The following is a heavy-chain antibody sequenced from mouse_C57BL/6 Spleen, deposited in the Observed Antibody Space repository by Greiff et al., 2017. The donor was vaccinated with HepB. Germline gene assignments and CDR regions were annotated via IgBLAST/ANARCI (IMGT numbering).Heavy chain of an antibody. Sequence: QVQLQQSGPELVKPGASVKISCKASGYAFSSSWLNWVKQRPGKGLEWIGRIYPGDGDTNYNGKFKGKATLTADKSSSTAYMQLSSLTSEDSAVYCCARWLLHGYFDVWGTGTTVTVSS. D-gene: IGHD2-3*01. CDR2: IYPGDGDT. CDR3: ARWLLHGYFDV. J-gene: IGHJ1*03. V-gene: IGHV1-82*01. CDR1: GYAFSSSW.